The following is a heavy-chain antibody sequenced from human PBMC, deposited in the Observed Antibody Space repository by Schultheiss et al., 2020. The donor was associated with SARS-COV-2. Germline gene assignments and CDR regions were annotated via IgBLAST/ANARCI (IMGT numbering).Heavy chain of an antibody. Sequence: ASVKVSCKASGYTFTGYYMHWVRQAPGQGLEWMGWINPNSGGTNYAQKFQGWVTMTRDTSISTAYMELSSLRSEDTAVYYCATNWPTYSFSAVTPQSWFDPWGQGTLVTVSS. V-gene: IGHV1-2*04. J-gene: IGHJ5*02. CDR1: GYTFTGYY. CDR2: INPNSGGT. D-gene: IGHD1-1*01. CDR3: ATNWPTYSFSAVTPQSWFDP.